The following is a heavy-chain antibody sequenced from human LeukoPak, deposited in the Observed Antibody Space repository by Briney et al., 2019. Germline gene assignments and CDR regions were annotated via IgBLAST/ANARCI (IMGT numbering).Heavy chain of an antibody. CDR3: ARDHDSSGYFFDY. V-gene: IGHV3-33*01. CDR1: GFTFSSYG. CDR2: IWYDGSNK. D-gene: IGHD3-22*01. J-gene: IGHJ4*02. Sequence: PGGSLRLSCAASGFTFSSYGMHWVRQAPGQGLEWVAVIWYDGSNKYYADSVKGRFTISRDNSKNTLYLQMNSLRAEDTAVYYCARDHDSSGYFFDYWGQGTLVTVSS.